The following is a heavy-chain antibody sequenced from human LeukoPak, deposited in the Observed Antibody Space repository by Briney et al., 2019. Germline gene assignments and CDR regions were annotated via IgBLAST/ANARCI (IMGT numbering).Heavy chain of an antibody. Sequence: GGSVSLSCTASGFSFTNYAIYWVRQAPGEGLEWVSGMSGGSDTTYADPVNGRFTIFRDNSRNTLYHQMDSLRAYDMAVYDCVRSTGYFYYGMDVWGQGTTVTVS. CDR1: GFSFTNYA. CDR3: VRSTGYFYYGMDV. J-gene: IGHJ6*02. CDR2: MSGGSDT. V-gene: IGHV3-23*01.